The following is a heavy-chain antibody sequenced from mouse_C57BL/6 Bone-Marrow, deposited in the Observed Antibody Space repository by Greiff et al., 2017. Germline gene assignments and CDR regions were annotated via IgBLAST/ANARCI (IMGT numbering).Heavy chain of an antibody. Sequence: VQLQQSGPELVKPGASVKISCKASGYAFSSSWMNWVKQRPGKGLEWIGRIYPGDGDTNYNGKFKGKATLTADKSSSTAYMQLSSLTSEDSAVYCCAKGGYGYDGYAMDDWGQGTSGTVSS. CDR2: IYPGDGDT. CDR1: GYAFSSSW. J-gene: IGHJ4*01. V-gene: IGHV1-82*01. D-gene: IGHD2-2*01. CDR3: AKGGYGYDGYAMDD.